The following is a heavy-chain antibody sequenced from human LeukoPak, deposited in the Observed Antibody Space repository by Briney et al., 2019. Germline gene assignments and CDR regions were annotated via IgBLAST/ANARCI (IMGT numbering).Heavy chain of an antibody. D-gene: IGHD4-23*01. V-gene: IGHV3-30*02. CDR3: TKGDDYGANTRLPKYNWFDP. CDR1: GFTFSSYA. CDR2: IRYDGNNK. J-gene: IGHJ5*02. Sequence: GGSLRLSCAASGFTFSSYAMHWVRQAPGKGLEWVAFIRYDGNNKNYADSVKGPFTISRDNSRDTLYLQMSRLRAEDTAVYYCTKGDDYGANTRLPKYNWFDPWGQGTLVTVSS.